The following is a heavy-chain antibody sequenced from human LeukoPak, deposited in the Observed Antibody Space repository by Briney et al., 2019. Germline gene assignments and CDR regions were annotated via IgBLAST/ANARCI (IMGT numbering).Heavy chain of an antibody. J-gene: IGHJ6*03. CDR3: ARGDWYYYYYYMDV. V-gene: IGHV4-34*01. CDR2: INDSGST. CDR1: GGSFSDYY. D-gene: IGHD3/OR15-3a*01. Sequence: PSETLSLTCAVYGGSFSDYYWSWIRQPPGKGLEWIGEINDSGSTNYNPSLKSRVTMSADKSKNQFSLKLSSVTAADTAVYYCARGDWYYYYYYMDVWGKGTTVTISS.